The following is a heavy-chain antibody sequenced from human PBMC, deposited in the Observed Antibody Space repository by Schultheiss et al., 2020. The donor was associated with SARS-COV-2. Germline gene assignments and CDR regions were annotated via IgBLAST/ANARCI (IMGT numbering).Heavy chain of an antibody. V-gene: IGHV3-30*19. CDR1: GFSFSNYG. Sequence: GGSLRLSCAASGFSFSNYGMHWVRQAPGKGLEWVAVISYDGSNKYYADSVKGRFTISRDNSKNTLYLQMNSLRAEDTAVYYCASTVTTHDYWGQGTLVTVSS. CDR3: ASTVTTHDY. CDR2: ISYDGSNK. J-gene: IGHJ4*02. D-gene: IGHD4-17*01.